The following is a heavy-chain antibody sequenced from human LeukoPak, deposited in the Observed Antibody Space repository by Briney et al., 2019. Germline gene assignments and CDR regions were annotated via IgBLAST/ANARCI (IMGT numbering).Heavy chain of an antibody. CDR1: GGSFSGYY. CDR2: IKHSGST. V-gene: IGHV4-34*01. Sequence: PSETLSLTCAVYGGSFSGYYWSWIRQPPGKGLEWIGEIKHSGSTNYNPSLKSRVTISVDTSKNQFSLKLSSVTAADTAVYYCARGPAYCSSTSCLWWRRYGMDVWGQGTTVTVSS. D-gene: IGHD2-2*01. J-gene: IGHJ6*02. CDR3: ARGPAYCSSTSCLWWRRYGMDV.